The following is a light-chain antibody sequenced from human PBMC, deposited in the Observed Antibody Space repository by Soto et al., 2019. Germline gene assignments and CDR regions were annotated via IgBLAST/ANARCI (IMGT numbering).Light chain of an antibody. Sequence: QSVLTQPASLSGSPGQSITISCTGTSSDIGASNFVSWYQHLPGRAPKVIIFEATNRPSGVSDRFSGSKTGITASLTISGLQAEDEADYYCCSYAGSYSYVFGIGTKVTVL. CDR3: CSYAGSYSYV. J-gene: IGLJ1*01. CDR2: EAT. V-gene: IGLV2-14*01. CDR1: SSDIGASNF.